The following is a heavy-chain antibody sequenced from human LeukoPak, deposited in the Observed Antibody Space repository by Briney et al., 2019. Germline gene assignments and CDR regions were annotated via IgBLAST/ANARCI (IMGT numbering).Heavy chain of an antibody. CDR2: INPSGGST. D-gene: IGHD6-13*01. V-gene: IGHV1-46*03. J-gene: IGHJ4*02. CDR3: AGGGAATAVGIRGIAAAGSTYDY. Sequence: GASVKVSCKASGYTFTSYGISWVRQAPGQGLEWMGIINPSGGSTSYAQKFQGRVTMTRDMSTSTVYMELSSLRSEDTAVYYCAGGGAATAVGIRGIAAAGSTYDYWGQGTLVTVSS. CDR1: GYTFTSYG.